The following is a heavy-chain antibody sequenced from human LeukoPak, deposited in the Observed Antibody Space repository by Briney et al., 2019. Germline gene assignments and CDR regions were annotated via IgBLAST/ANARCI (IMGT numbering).Heavy chain of an antibody. J-gene: IGHJ4*02. CDR3: ASEVDCGGDCYFAY. CDR1: GFTFSSYI. CDR2: ISSSSNYI. Sequence: GGSLRLSCAASGFTFSSYIMNWVRQAPGKGLEWVSSISSSSNYIYYADSVKGRFTISRDNAKNSLYPQMNSLRADDTAVYYCASEVDCGGDCYFAYWGQGTLVTVSS. V-gene: IGHV3-21*01. D-gene: IGHD2-21*02.